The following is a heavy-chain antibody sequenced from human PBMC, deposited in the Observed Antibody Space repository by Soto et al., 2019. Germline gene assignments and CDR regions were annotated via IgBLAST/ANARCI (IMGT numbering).Heavy chain of an antibody. CDR1: GFTFSIYA. CDR2: ISYNGAVT. Sequence: GGSLRLSCAASGFTFSIYAMHWVRQAPGKGLEYVCAISYNGAVTYYADSVKGRFTISRDNSQNTLYLQMGSLRPDDMAVYYCAIGSFFDYSNSGTVNRPYDYWGQGTLVTVSS. CDR3: AIGSFFDYSNSGTVNRPYDY. J-gene: IGHJ4*02. D-gene: IGHD3-10*01. V-gene: IGHV3-64*02.